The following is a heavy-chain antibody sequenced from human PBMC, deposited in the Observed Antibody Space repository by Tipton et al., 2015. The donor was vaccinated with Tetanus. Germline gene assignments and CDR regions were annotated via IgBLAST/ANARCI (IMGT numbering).Heavy chain of an antibody. J-gene: IGHJ4*02. Sequence: SLRLSCEASGFRFSSYGMHWVRQAPGKGLEWVAVIWYDGSKTYYADSVKGRFTISRDNSKNTLFLQMNSLKGEDTAVYYCAREWTSTVTSKYDYWGQGTLVTVSS. CDR1: GFRFSSYG. D-gene: IGHD4-17*01. CDR2: IWYDGSKT. V-gene: IGHV3-33*01. CDR3: AREWTSTVTSKYDY.